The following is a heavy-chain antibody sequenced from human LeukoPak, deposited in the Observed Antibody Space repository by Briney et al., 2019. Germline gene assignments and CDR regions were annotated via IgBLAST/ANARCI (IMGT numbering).Heavy chain of an antibody. CDR1: DASISSGTYD. Sequence: SETLSLTCTVSDASISSGTYDWGWIRQPPGKGLEWIGSIYHNGSTSYNPSLKSRVTISVDTSKNHFSLKLTSVTAADTAVYYCARHPPFYDIFTGSYKDYWGQGTLVTVSS. CDR3: ARHPPFYDIFTGSYKDY. D-gene: IGHD3-9*01. CDR2: IYHNGST. J-gene: IGHJ4*02. V-gene: IGHV4-39*02.